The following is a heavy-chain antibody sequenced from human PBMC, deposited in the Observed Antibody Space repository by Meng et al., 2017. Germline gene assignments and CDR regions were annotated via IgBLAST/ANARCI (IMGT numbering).Heavy chain of an antibody. D-gene: IGHD3-22*01. V-gene: IGHV1-8*01. J-gene: IGHJ3*02. CDR3: ARVGYYYDSSGPLDI. CDR2: MNPNSGNT. Sequence: ASVKVSCKASGYTFTSYDINWVRQATGQGLEWMGWMNPNSGNTGYAQKFQGRVTITTDESTSTAYMELSSLRSEDTAVYYCARVGYYYDSSGPLDIWGQGTMVTVSS. CDR1: GYTFTSYD.